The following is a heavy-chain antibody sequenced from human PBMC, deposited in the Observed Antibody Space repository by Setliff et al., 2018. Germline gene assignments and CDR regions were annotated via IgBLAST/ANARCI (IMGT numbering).Heavy chain of an antibody. CDR3: AREGPESDSSGYMDV. J-gene: IGHJ6*03. D-gene: IGHD3-22*01. CDR1: GGSISSMSYY. Sequence: SETLSLTCTVSGGSISSMSYYWGWIRQPPGKGLEWIGSIYHSGRINFNPSLKSRVTMSADPSKNQFSLKVTSVTAADTAVYYCAREGPESDSSGYMDVWGQGTTVTVSS. V-gene: IGHV4-39*07. CDR2: IYHSGRI.